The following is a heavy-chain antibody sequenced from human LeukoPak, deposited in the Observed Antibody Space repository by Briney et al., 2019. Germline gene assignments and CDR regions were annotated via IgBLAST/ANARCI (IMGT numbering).Heavy chain of an antibody. V-gene: IGHV3-23*01. CDR2: ISGSGGST. CDR1: GFTFSSYA. Sequence: GGSLRLSCAASGFTFSSYAMSWVRQAPGKGLEWVSAISGSGGSTYYADSVKGRFTISRDNSKSTLYLQMNSLRAEDTAVYYCAKDLASQLGRGFYYYYGMDVWGQGTTVTVSS. CDR3: AKDLASQLGRGFYYYYGMDV. J-gene: IGHJ6*02. D-gene: IGHD6-6*01.